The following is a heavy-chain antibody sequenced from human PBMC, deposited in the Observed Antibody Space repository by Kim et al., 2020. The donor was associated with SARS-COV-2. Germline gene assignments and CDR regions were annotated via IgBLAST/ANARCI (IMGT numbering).Heavy chain of an antibody. J-gene: IGHJ4*02. CDR2: INTNTGNP. CDR1: GYTFTSYA. D-gene: IGHD3-16*02. V-gene: IGHV7-4-1*02. Sequence: ASVKVSCKASGYTFTSYAMNWVRQAPGQGLEWMGWINTNTGNPTYAQGFTGRFVFSLDTSVSTAYLQISSLKAEDTAVYYCARVFVGGGELRLGELSYGDYRGQVTLVSVTS. CDR3: ARVFVGGGELRLGELSYGDY.